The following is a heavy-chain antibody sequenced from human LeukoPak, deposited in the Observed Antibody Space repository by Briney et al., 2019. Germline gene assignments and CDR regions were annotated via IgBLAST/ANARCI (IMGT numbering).Heavy chain of an antibody. J-gene: IGHJ4*02. CDR3: AGQSSYDYVWGSYRFPTGN. CDR1: GFTFSSYE. CDR2: ISSSGSTI. Sequence: GGSLRLSCAASGFTFSSYEMNWVRQAPGKGLEWVSYISSSGSTIYYADSVKGQFTISRDNAKNSLYLQMNSLRAEDTAVYYCAGQSSYDYVWGSYRFPTGNWGQGTLVTVSS. V-gene: IGHV3-48*03. D-gene: IGHD3-16*02.